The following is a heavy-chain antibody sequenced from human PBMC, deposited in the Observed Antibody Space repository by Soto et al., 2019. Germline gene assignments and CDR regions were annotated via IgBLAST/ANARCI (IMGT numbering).Heavy chain of an antibody. CDR3: ASSTVTTESYYYYYGMDV. V-gene: IGHV5-10-1*01. J-gene: IGHJ6*02. CDR2: IDPSDSYT. D-gene: IGHD4-17*01. CDR1: GYSFTSYW. Sequence: PGESLKISCKGSGYSFTSYWISWVRQMPGKGLEWMGRIDPSDSYTNYSPSFQGHVTISADKSISTAYLQWSSLKASDTAMYYCASSTVTTESYYYYYGMDVWGQGTTVTVSS.